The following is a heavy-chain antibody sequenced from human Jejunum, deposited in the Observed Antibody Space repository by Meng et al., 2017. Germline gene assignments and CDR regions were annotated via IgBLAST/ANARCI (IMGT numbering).Heavy chain of an antibody. J-gene: IGHJ4*02. Sequence: VQLPESGPGVVRLSEQLSLTCTVSGGSVSSGNYYWRWIAQPPGKGLEWIGYIYYSGSTNYHPSLKSRVTISVDTSKNQFSLKLSSVTAADTAVYYCARGGFFEAAAANLIDSWGQGTLVTVSS. CDR3: ARGGFFEAAAANLIDS. CDR1: GGSVSSGNYY. D-gene: IGHD6-13*01. CDR2: IYYSGST. V-gene: IGHV4-61*01.